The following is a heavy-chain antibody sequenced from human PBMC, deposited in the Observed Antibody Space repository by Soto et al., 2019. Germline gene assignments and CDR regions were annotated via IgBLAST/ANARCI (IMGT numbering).Heavy chain of an antibody. V-gene: IGHV3-7*01. CDR3: ARVRTPFKYYFDY. CDR2: IKQDGSEK. CDR1: GFTFSSYW. J-gene: IGHJ4*02. Sequence: EVQLVESGGGLVQPGGSLRLSCAASGFTFSSYWMSWVRQAPGKGLAWVANIKQDGSEKYYVDSMKGRFTISRDNSKNSLYLQMNSLRAEDTSVYYCARVRTPFKYYFDYRGQGTLVTVSS.